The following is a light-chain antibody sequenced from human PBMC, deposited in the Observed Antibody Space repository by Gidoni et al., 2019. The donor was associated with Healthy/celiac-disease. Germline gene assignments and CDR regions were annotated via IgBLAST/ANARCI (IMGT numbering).Light chain of an antibody. CDR1: SSSIGAGYD. V-gene: IGLV1-40*01. Sequence: QSVLTQPPSVSGAPGQSVTISCTGSSSSIGAGYDVHWYQQLPGTAPKLLIYGNSNRPSGVPDRFSGSKSGTSASLAITGLQAEDEADYYCQSYDSSLSGCVFGGGTKLTVL. J-gene: IGLJ3*02. CDR3: QSYDSSLSGCV. CDR2: GNS.